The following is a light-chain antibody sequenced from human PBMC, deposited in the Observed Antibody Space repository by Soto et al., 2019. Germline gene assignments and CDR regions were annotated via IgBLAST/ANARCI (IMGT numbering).Light chain of an antibody. CDR2: GHI. V-gene: IGLV1-40*01. Sequence: SVLTQPPSVSGAPGQSVSISCTGTNTNIGAGYDVNWYQLLPGTAPKLLIHGHIHRPSGVPDRFSGSKSGASAFLVITGLHAEDEADYYCQSYDSSLSAWKVFGGGTKLTVL. J-gene: IGLJ3*02. CDR3: QSYDSSLSAWKV. CDR1: NTNIGAGYD.